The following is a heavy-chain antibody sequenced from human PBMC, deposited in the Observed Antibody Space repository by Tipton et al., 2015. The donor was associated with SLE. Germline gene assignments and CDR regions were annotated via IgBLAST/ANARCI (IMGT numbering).Heavy chain of an antibody. J-gene: IGHJ5*02. CDR1: GVSISDYY. CDR3: ARHAFWPGNKKNPDNWFHP. CDR2: MYYTGST. Sequence: TLSLTCSVSGVSISDYYWSWIRQPPGKGLEWIGHMYYTGSTAYNPSLQSRVTMSVDTSKNQFSLSLRSVTAADTAVYYCARHAFWPGNKKNPDNWFHPWGQGALVTVSS. V-gene: IGHV4-59*08.